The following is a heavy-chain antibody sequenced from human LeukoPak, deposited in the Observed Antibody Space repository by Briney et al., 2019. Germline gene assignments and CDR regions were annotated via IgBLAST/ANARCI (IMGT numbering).Heavy chain of an antibody. D-gene: IGHD3-10*01. CDR1: GGSISSGGYS. V-gene: IGHV4-30-2*01. J-gene: IGHJ6*02. CDR2: IYHSGST. Sequence: SQTLSLTCAVSGGSISSGGYSWSWIRQPPGKGLEWIGYIYHSGSTYYNPSLKSRVTISVDRSKNQFSLKLCSVTAADTAVYYCARGGPIAMVRGVKPTNYYYYGMDVWGQGTTVTVSS. CDR3: ARGGPIAMVRGVKPTNYYYYGMDV.